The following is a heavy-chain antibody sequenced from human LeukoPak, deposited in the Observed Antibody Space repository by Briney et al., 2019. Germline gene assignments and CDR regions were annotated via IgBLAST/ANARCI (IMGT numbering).Heavy chain of an antibody. CDR3: ARLSKDTVVLPAAMAHYFDY. J-gene: IGHJ4*02. CDR2: IYYSGST. D-gene: IGHD2-2*01. Sequence: PSETLSLTCTVSGGSISGYYWSWSRRPQGKGLQFIGYIYYSGSTNYNTSLESRVTISVDTSKNQFSLKLRSVTAADTAVYYCARLSKDTVVLPAAMAHYFDYWGQGTLVTVSS. V-gene: IGHV4-59*08. CDR1: GGSISGYY.